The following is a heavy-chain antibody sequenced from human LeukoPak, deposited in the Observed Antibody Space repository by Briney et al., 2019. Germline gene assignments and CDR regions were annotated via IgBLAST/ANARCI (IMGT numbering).Heavy chain of an antibody. CDR3: ARVMVRGVMLYYMDV. J-gene: IGHJ6*03. V-gene: IGHV1-2*02. Sequence: ASVKVSCKVSGYTLTELSMHWVRQAPGQGLEWMGWINPNSGGTNYAQKFQGRVTMTRDTSISTAYMELSRLRSDDTAVYYCARVMVRGVMLYYMDVWGKGTTVTISS. CDR1: GYTLTELS. CDR2: INPNSGGT. D-gene: IGHD3-10*01.